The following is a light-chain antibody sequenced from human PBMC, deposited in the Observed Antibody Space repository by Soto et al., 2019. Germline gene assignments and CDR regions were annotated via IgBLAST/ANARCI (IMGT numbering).Light chain of an antibody. CDR3: TSYTSSTPFYV. Sequence: QSALTQPASVSGSPGQSIAISCTGVRTDVADGYDYVSWYQQHPGQAPQLIIYDVSNRPSGVSDRFSGSKSGNTASLTISGLQAEDESEYYCTSYTSSTPFYVFGXGTKVTVL. V-gene: IGLV2-14*03. J-gene: IGLJ1*01. CDR1: RTDVADGYDY. CDR2: DVS.